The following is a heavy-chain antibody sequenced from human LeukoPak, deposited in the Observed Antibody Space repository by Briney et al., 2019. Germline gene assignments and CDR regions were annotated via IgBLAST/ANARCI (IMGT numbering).Heavy chain of an antibody. CDR1: GFTFSSYA. CDR3: AKSVYGSGNY. D-gene: IGHD3-10*01. J-gene: IGHJ4*02. V-gene: IGHV3-23*01. Sequence: PGGSLRLSCAVSGFTFSSYAMNWVRQAPGKGLEWVSSISGGTTYYADSVKGRFTISRDNSKNIVSLQMNSLRAEDTAVYYCAKSVYGSGNYWGQGTLVTVSS. CDR2: ISGGTT.